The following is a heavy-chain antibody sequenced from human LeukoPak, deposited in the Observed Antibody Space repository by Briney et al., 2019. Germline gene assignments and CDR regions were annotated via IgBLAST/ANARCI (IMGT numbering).Heavy chain of an antibody. V-gene: IGHV4-39*07. CDR2: ISYSGTT. Sequence: SETLSLTCTVSGASISSSPYYWAWIRQSPGKGLEWIETISYSGTTYYNPSLKSRVTISVDTSKNQFSLKLSSVTAADTAVYYCARGGGSGWYASENWFDPWGQGTLVTVSS. J-gene: IGHJ5*02. D-gene: IGHD6-19*01. CDR3: ARGGGSGWYASENWFDP. CDR1: GASISSSPYY.